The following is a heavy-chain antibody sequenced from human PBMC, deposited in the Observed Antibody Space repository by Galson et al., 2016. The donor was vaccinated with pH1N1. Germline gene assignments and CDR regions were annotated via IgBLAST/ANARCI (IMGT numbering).Heavy chain of an antibody. D-gene: IGHD5-12*01. CDR1: GFSVRSNY. CDR3: ARDEGYVNYYRGMDV. Sequence: SLRLSCAVSGFSVRSNYMSWVRQAPGKGLEWVSVIYTGGITQYADSVKGRSTISRDNSKNTLYLQMNSLRAEDTAIYFCARDEGYVNYYRGMDVWGQGTTVIVSS. J-gene: IGHJ6*02. CDR2: IYTGGIT. V-gene: IGHV3-53*01.